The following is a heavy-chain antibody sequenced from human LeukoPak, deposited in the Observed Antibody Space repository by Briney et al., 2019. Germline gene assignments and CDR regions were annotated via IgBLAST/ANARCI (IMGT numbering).Heavy chain of an antibody. CDR1: GFTLSSYN. Sequence: GGSLRLSCAASGFTLSSYNMNWVRQAPGKGLEWVSSISRSSGYIYYADSVMGRFTISRDNAKNSLYLQMNSLRAEDTAVYYCARAVGYKGFVDYWGQGTLVTVSS. J-gene: IGHJ4*02. D-gene: IGHD5-24*01. CDR3: ARAVGYKGFVDY. CDR2: ISRSSGYI. V-gene: IGHV3-21*01.